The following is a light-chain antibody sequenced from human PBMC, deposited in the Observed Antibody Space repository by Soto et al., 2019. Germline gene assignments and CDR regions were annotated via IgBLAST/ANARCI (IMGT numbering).Light chain of an antibody. CDR3: QTWGTGSVV. Sequence: QLVLTQSPSASASLGASVKLTCTLSSGHSSYAIAWHQQQPEKGPRYLMKLNSDGSHSKGDGIPDRFSGSSSGAERYLTTSSLQSEEEADYYCQTWGTGSVVFGGGTKLTVL. CDR2: LNSDGSH. CDR1: SGHSSYA. J-gene: IGLJ2*01. V-gene: IGLV4-69*01.